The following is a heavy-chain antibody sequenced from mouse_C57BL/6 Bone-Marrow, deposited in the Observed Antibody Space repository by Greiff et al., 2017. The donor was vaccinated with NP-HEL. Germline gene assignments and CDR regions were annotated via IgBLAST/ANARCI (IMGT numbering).Heavy chain of an antibody. V-gene: IGHV1-59*01. CDR2: IDPSDSST. J-gene: IGHJ3*01. Sequence: QVQLQQPGAELVRPGTSVKLSCKASGYTFTSYWMHWVKQRPGQGLEWIGVIDPSDSSTNYTQKFKGKATLTVDTSSSTAYMQLSSLTSEDCAVYYCARVSTMVKWVAYWGQGTLVTVSA. CDR3: ARVSTMVKWVAY. CDR1: GYTFTSYW. D-gene: IGHD2-2*01.